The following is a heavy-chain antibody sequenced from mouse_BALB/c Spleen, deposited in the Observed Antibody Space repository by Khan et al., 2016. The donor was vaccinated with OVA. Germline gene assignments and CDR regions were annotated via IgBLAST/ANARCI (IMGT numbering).Heavy chain of an antibody. J-gene: IGHJ4*01. Sequence: EVELVESGGGLVQPGGSLNLSCAPSGFIFSAYYMYWVRKPPRKRLEWVAYIGNGGGKPYYPDTVRGGLTLSRANARKPLYLQMSRLKAEDTAMYFCARQLYGGMDYWGQGTSVTVSS. CDR2: IGNGGGKP. CDR3: ARQLYGGMDY. CDR1: GFIFSAYY. D-gene: IGHD1-1*01. V-gene: IGHV5-12*01.